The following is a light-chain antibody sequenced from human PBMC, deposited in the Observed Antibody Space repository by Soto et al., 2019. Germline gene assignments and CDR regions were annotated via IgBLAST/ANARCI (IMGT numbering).Light chain of an antibody. CDR1: SSDVGGYNY. CDR2: VVS. J-gene: IGLJ1*01. Sequence: QSALTQPASVSGSPGQSITISCTGTSSDVGGYNYVSWYQQHPGKAPKLMIYVVSNRPSGVSNRFSGSKSGNTASLTISGLQAEDEADYYCSSYTYSSTPYVFGTGTKLTVL. CDR3: SSYTYSSTPYV. V-gene: IGLV2-14*01.